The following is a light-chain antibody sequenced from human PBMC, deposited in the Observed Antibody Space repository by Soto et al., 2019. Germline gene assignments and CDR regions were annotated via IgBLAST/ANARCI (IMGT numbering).Light chain of an antibody. V-gene: IGKV1-17*01. CDR2: TAS. Sequence: IQLTQSPPSLSASVGDRVTITCRASQGIRNDLGWYQQKPGKAPKLLISTASSLESGVPPRFSGSGSGTEIPLTISRLQPDDFATYYCQQYNSYWTFGQGTKVDIK. J-gene: IGKJ1*01. CDR1: QGIRND. CDR3: QQYNSYWT.